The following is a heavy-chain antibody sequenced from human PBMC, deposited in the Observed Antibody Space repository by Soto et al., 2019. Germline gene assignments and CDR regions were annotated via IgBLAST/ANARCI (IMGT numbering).Heavy chain of an antibody. CDR2: IYYSGST. CDR3: ARHRQRSIAVALNWFDP. D-gene: IGHD6-19*01. V-gene: IGHV4-39*01. CDR1: GGSISSSSYY. J-gene: IGHJ5*02. Sequence: PSETLSLTCTVSGGSISSSSYYWGWIRQPPGKGLEWIGSIYYSGSTYYNPSLKSRVTISVDTSKNQFSLKLGSVTAADTAVYYCARHRQRSIAVALNWFDPWGQGTLVTVSS.